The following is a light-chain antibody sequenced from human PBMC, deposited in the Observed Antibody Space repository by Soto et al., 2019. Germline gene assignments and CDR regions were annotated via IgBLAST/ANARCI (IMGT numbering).Light chain of an antibody. J-gene: IGKJ5*01. CDR2: DAS. V-gene: IGKV1-33*01. CDR3: QQYDNLPII. CDR1: QDISNY. Sequence: DIQMTQSPSSLSASVGDRVTITCQASQDISNYLNWYQQKPGKAPKVLIYDASNLKTGVPSRFSGSGSGTDFSFTISSLQPEDIATYYCQQYDNLPIIFGQGTRLEMK.